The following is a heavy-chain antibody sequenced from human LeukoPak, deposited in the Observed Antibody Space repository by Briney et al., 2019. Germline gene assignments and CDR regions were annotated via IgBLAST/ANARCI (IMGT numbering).Heavy chain of an antibody. CDR2: IVVGSGNT. CDR1: GFTFTSSA. CDR3: AAESGGSGCFFDY. J-gene: IGHJ4*02. Sequence: SVKVSCKASGFTFTSSAVQWVRQARGQRLEWIGWIVVGSGNTNYAQKFQERVTITRDMSTSTAYMELSSLRSEGTAVYYCAAESGGSGCFFDYWGQGTLVTVSS. V-gene: IGHV1-58*01. D-gene: IGHD6-19*01.